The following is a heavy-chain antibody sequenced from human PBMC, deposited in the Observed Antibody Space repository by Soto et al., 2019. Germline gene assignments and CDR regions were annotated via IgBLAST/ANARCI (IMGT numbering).Heavy chain of an antibody. V-gene: IGHV4-34*01. CDR2: INHSGST. CDR3: ARWGYYDFWSGTGFDY. CDR1: GGSFSGYY. Sequence: SETLSLTCAVYGGSFSGYYWSWIRQPPGKGLEWIGEINHSGSTNYNPSLKSRVTISVDTSKNQVSLKLSAVTAADTAVYYCARWGYYDFWSGTGFDYWGQGTLVTVSS. D-gene: IGHD3-3*01. J-gene: IGHJ4*02.